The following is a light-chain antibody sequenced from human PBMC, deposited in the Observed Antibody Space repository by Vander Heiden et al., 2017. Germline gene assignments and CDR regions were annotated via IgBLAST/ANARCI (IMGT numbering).Light chain of an antibody. CDR3: QQSYSTPRT. J-gene: IGKJ1*01. CDR2: AAS. V-gene: IGKV1-39*01. Sequence: DIQMTQSPSSLSASVGDRSTITCRASQSISSDLNWYEQKPGKAPKLLIYAASILPSGFPSMFSGSGSGTGFTLTISSLQPEDFTTYYCQQSYSTPRTFGQGTKVEIK. CDR1: QSISSD.